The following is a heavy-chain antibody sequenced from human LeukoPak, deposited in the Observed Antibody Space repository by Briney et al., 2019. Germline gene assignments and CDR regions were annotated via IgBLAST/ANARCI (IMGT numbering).Heavy chain of an antibody. CDR1: GGSFSGYY. CDR3: ARGLVWKSHFDY. Sequence: SETLSLTCAVYGGSFSGYYWSWIRQPPGKGLEWIGEINHSGSTNYKPSLKSRVTISVDTSKNQFSLKLSSVTAADTAVYYCARGLVWKSHFDYWGQGTLVTVSS. J-gene: IGHJ4*02. D-gene: IGHD1-1*01. V-gene: IGHV4-34*01. CDR2: INHSGST.